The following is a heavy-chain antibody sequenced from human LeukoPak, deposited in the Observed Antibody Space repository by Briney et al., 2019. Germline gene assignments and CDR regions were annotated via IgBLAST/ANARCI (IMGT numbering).Heavy chain of an antibody. CDR1: GFTFSSYA. CDR3: AKDRYYYDSSGYLTLIFDY. CDR2: ISGSGGST. J-gene: IGHJ4*02. Sequence: GGSLRLSCAASGFTFSSYAMCWVRQAPGKGLEWVSAISGSGGSTYYADSVKGRFTISRDNSKNTLYLQMNSLRAEDTAVYYCAKDRYYYDSSGYLTLIFDYWGQGTLVTVSS. D-gene: IGHD3-22*01. V-gene: IGHV3-23*01.